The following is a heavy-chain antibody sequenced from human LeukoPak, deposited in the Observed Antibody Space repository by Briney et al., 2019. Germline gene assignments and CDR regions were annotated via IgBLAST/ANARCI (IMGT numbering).Heavy chain of an antibody. CDR1: GGSINYHY. D-gene: IGHD3-22*01. CDR2: IYYSGTT. J-gene: IGHJ3*01. CDR3: ARLLDNDSSGYPDTFDV. V-gene: IGHV4-59*11. Sequence: PSETLSLTCTVSGGSINYHYWSWIRQPPGKGLEWIGFIYYSGTTNYNPSLQSRITISVDTSKNHFSLKLTSVTAADTVVYYCARLLDNDSSGYPDTFDVWGQGTMVTVSS.